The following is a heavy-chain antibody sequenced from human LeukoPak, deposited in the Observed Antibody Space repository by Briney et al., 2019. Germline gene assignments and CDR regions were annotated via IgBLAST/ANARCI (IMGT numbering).Heavy chain of an antibody. CDR2: ISSGGTYI. CDR1: GFTFSSYS. J-gene: IGHJ4*02. CDR3: ARDRSGYSGYVCQAY. Sequence: GGSLRLSCAGSGFTFSSYSMNWVRQAPGKGLEWVSSISSGGTYIYYADSVKGRFTISRDNTKNSLYLQMNSLRAEDTAVYYCARDRSGYSGYVCQAYWGQGTLVTVSS. D-gene: IGHD5-12*01. V-gene: IGHV3-21*01.